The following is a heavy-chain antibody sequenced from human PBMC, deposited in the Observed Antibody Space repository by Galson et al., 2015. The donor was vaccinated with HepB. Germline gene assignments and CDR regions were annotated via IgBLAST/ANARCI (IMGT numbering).Heavy chain of an antibody. CDR3: ARDKHELLTGFGEALDY. CDR1: GFTFSHYA. V-gene: IGHV3-33*01. J-gene: IGHJ4*02. CDR2: IWSDGRRT. Sequence: SLRLSCAPSGFTFSHYAMHWVRLAPGKGLEWVAVIWSDGRRTYYGDSVKGRFTISRDNSKNTLYLQMNSLGADDTAVYYCARDKHELLTGFGEALDYWGQGALVTVSS. D-gene: IGHD3-9*01.